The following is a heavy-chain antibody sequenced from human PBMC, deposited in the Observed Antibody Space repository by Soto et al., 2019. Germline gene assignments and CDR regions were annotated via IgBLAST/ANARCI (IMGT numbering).Heavy chain of an antibody. J-gene: IGHJ4*02. CDR2: ISSSSSYI. CDR1: GFTFSSYS. CDR3: ARDKRGFIAAAGISIDY. V-gene: IGHV3-21*01. D-gene: IGHD6-13*01. Sequence: GGSLRLSCAASGFTFSSYSMNWVRQAPGKGLEWVSSISSSSSYIYYADSVKGRFTISRDNAKNSLYLQMNSLRAEDTAVYYCARDKRGFIAAAGISIDYWGQGTLVTVSS.